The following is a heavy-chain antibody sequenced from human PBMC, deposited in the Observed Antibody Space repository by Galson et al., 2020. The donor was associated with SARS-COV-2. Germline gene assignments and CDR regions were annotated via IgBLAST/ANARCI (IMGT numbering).Heavy chain of an antibody. V-gene: IGHV3-33*01. D-gene: IGHD3-22*01. Sequence: GESLKISCAASVFNFSSYAMHWVRQAPGKGLEWVAVIWFDGSDKYHADSVKGRFTISRDNSKNTLYLQMNSLRAEDTAVYFCARGFDTSGYNYMDVWGQGTTVTVSS. CDR2: IWFDGSDK. J-gene: IGHJ6*02. CDR3: ARGFDTSGYNYMDV. CDR1: VFNFSSYA.